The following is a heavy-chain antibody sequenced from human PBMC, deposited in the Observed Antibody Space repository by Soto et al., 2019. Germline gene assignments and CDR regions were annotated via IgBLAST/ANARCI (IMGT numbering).Heavy chain of an antibody. CDR2: MNPNSGNT. D-gene: IGHD3-9*01. J-gene: IGHJ5*02. V-gene: IGHV1-8*01. Sequence: ASVKVSCKASGYTFTSYDINWVRQATGQGLEWMGWMNPNSGNTGYAQKFQGRVTMTRNTSISTAYMELSSLRSEDTAVYYCARGRLIRYFDWLSANWFDPWGQGTLVTVSS. CDR1: GYTFTSYD. CDR3: ARGRLIRYFDWLSANWFDP.